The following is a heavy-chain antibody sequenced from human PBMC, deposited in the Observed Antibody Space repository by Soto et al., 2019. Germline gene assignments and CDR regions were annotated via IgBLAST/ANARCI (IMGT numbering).Heavy chain of an antibody. Sequence: GASVKVSCKASGYTFTSYAMHWVRQAPGQRLEWMGWINAGNGNTKYSQKFQGRVTITRDTSTSTAYMELSSLRSEDTAVYYCAADTTMVRGVIGYFDYWGQGTLVTVS. D-gene: IGHD3-10*01. J-gene: IGHJ4*02. CDR3: AADTTMVRGVIGYFDY. CDR1: GYTFTSYA. V-gene: IGHV1-3*01. CDR2: INAGNGNT.